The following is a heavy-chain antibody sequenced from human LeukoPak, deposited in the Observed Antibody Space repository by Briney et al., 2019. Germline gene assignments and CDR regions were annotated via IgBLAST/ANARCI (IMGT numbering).Heavy chain of an antibody. CDR1: GFTFSSYA. D-gene: IGHD2-15*01. J-gene: IGHJ4*02. CDR3: AKAWSPYCSGGSCYSVGVY. Sequence: GGSLRLSCAASGFTFSSYAMSWVRQAPGKGLEWVSAISGSGGSTYYADSVKGRFTISRDNSKNTLYLQMNSLRAEDTAVYYCAKAWSPYCSGGSCYSVGVYWGQGTLVTVSS. V-gene: IGHV3-23*01. CDR2: ISGSGGST.